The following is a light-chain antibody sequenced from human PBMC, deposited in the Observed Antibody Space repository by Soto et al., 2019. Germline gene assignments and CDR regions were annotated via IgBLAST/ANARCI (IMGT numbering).Light chain of an antibody. V-gene: IGLV2-18*02. Sequence: QSVLTQPPSVSGSPGQSVTISCTGTSRDVGSYDRVSWYQQPPGTAPKLIIYEVNNRPSGVPDRFSGSKSGNTASLAISGLQAEVDADDYCSSYTTSSLVVFGGGTKLTVL. J-gene: IGLJ2*01. CDR3: SSYTTSSLVV. CDR2: EVN. CDR1: SRDVGSYDR.